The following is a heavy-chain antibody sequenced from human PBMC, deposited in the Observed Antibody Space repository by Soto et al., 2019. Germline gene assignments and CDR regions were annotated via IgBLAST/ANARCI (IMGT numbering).Heavy chain of an antibody. Sequence: WASVKVSCKASGYTFTSYGISWVRQAPGQGLEWMGWISAYNGNTNYAQKLQGRVTMTTDTSTSTAYMELRSLRSDDTAVYYCARVSVLGCCSGGSCFGDYWGQGTLVTVSS. CDR1: GYTFTSYG. J-gene: IGHJ4*02. CDR2: ISAYNGNT. V-gene: IGHV1-18*04. CDR3: ARVSVLGCCSGGSCFGDY. D-gene: IGHD2-15*01.